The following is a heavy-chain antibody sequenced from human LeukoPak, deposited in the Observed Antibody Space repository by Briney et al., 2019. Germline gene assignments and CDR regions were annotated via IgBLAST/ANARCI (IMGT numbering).Heavy chain of an antibody. CDR3: VRVIEARGFDP. D-gene: IGHD6-6*01. CDR1: GGSFSGYY. V-gene: IGHV4-34*01. Sequence: TSETLSLTCAVYGGSFSGYYWSWIRQPPGKGLEWIGEINHSGSTNYNPSLKSRVTISVDTSKNQFSLKLSSVTAADTAVYYCVRVIEARGFDPGGQGPLVTVS. J-gene: IGHJ5*02. CDR2: INHSGST.